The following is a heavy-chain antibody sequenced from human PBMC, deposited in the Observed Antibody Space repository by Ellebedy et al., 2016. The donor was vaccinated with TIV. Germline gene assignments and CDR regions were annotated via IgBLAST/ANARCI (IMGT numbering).Heavy chain of an antibody. V-gene: IGHV4-39*01. CDR3: ARQGDFYASGNFPYFDS. CDR1: GGSISSSSYY. Sequence: SETLSLTCTVSGGSISSSSYYWGWIRQPPGKGLEWIGSVYYSGLTYHNPSLEGRVTISIDTSQNHFSLKLTSVTAADTAVYYCARQGDFYASGNFPYFDSWGHGTVVTVSS. J-gene: IGHJ4*01. CDR2: VYYSGLT. D-gene: IGHD2/OR15-2a*01.